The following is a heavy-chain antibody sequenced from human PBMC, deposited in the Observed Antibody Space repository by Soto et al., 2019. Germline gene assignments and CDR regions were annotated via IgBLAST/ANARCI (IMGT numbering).Heavy chain of an antibody. Sequence: QVQLVESGGGVVQPGRSLRLSCAASGFTFSSYAMHWVRQAPGKGLEWVEVISYDGSNKYYADSVKGRFTISRDTSKNTLYLQMNGLRAEDTAVYYCARGLGIVGATSEVEPAFDIWGQGTMVTVSS. D-gene: IGHD1-26*01. J-gene: IGHJ3*02. CDR2: ISYDGSNK. CDR3: ARGLGIVGATSEVEPAFDI. V-gene: IGHV3-30-3*01. CDR1: GFTFSSYA.